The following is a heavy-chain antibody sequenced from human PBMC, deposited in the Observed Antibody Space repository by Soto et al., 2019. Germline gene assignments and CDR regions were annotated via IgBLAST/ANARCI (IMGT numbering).Heavy chain of an antibody. CDR3: ARGFPKSASANDY. V-gene: IGHV3-21*01. D-gene: IGHD3-10*01. Sequence: GGSLRLSCAASGFTFSSYSMNWVRQAPGKGLEWVSSISSSSSYIYYADSVKGRFTISRDNAKNSLYLQMNSLRAEDTVVYYCARGFPKSASANDYWGQGTLVTVSS. CDR1: GFTFSSYS. CDR2: ISSSSSYI. J-gene: IGHJ4*02.